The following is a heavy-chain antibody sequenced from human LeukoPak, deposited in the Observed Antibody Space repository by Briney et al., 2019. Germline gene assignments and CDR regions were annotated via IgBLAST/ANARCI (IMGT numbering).Heavy chain of an antibody. CDR3: ARDCSGGSCYYYYGMDV. V-gene: IGHV1-2*06. D-gene: IGHD2-15*01. Sequence: ASVKVSCKASGYTFTGYYMHWVRQAPGQGLEWMGRINPNSGGTNYAQKLQGRVTMTTDTSTSTAYMELRSLRSDDTAVYYCARDCSGGSCYYYYGMDVWGQGTTVTVSS. CDR2: INPNSGGT. J-gene: IGHJ6*02. CDR1: GYTFTGYY.